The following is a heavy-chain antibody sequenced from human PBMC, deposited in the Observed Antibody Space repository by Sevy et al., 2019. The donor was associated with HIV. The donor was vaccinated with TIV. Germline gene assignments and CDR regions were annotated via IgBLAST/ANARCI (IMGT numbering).Heavy chain of an antibody. CDR3: ARYGRIPVAGHTWFDP. CDR2: ISGGGAAT. V-gene: IGHV3-23*01. CDR1: GFTFIAFG. Sequence: GGSLRLSCSASGFTFIAFGMTWVRQAPGKGLEWVSGISGGGAATAYADSVKGRFTISRDNSKNTLSLQMNSLTAADTAVYYCARYGRIPVAGHTWFDPWGLGTLVTVPS. D-gene: IGHD6-19*01. J-gene: IGHJ5*02.